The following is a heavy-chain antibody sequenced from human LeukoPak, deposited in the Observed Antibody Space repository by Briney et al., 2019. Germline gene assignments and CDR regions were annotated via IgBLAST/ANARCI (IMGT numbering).Heavy chain of an antibody. D-gene: IGHD3-16*01. Sequence: PGGSLRLSCAASGFTFSSYEMNWVRQAPGKGLEWVSYISSSGSTIYYADSVKGRFTISRDNAKNSLYLQMNSLRAEDTAVYYCAREYDYVWGSYFYYMDVWGKGTTVTVSS. V-gene: IGHV3-48*03. J-gene: IGHJ6*03. CDR2: ISSSGSTI. CDR3: AREYDYVWGSYFYYMDV. CDR1: GFTFSSYE.